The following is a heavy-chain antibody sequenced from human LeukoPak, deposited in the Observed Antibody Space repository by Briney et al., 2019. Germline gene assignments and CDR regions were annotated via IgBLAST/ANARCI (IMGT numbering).Heavy chain of an antibody. D-gene: IGHD6-19*01. CDR1: GYTFTSYY. Sequence: ASVKVSCKASGYTFTSYYMHWVRQATGQGLEWMGWMNPNSGNTGYAQKFQGRVTMTRNTSISTAYMELSSLRSEDTAVYYCARGTQWLLHFDYWGQGTLVTVSS. CDR3: ARGTQWLLHFDY. V-gene: IGHV1-8*02. J-gene: IGHJ4*02. CDR2: MNPNSGNT.